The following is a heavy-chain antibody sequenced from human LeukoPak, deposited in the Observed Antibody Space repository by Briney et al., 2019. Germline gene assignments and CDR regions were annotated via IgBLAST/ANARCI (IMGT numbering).Heavy chain of an antibody. CDR2: IYYSGST. D-gene: IGHD2-15*01. CDR1: GGSISSYY. Sequence: SETLSLTCTVSGGSISSYYWSWIRQPPGRGLEWIGYIYYSGSTNYNPSLKSRVTISVDTSKSQFSLKLSSVTAADTAVYYCARHGGSAYLYFFDYWGQGTLVTVSS. V-gene: IGHV4-59*08. CDR3: ARHGGSAYLYFFDY. J-gene: IGHJ4*02.